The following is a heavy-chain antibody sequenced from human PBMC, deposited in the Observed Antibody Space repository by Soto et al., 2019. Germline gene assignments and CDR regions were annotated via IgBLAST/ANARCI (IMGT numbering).Heavy chain of an antibody. D-gene: IGHD3-10*01. V-gene: IGHV3-23*01. CDR3: AKVWLWFGERGPFDY. CDR2: ISGSGGST. Sequence: GGSLRLSCAASGFTFSSYAMSWVRQAPGKGLEWVSAISGSGGSTYYADSVKGRFTISRDNSKNTLYLQMNSLRAEDTAVYYCAKVWLWFGERGPFDYWGQGTLVTVSS. CDR1: GFTFSSYA. J-gene: IGHJ4*02.